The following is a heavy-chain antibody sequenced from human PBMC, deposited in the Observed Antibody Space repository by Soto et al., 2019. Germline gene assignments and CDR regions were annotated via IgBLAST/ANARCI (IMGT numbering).Heavy chain of an antibody. D-gene: IGHD6-19*01. J-gene: IGHJ4*02. Sequence: GGSLRLSCAASGFTFSDAWMSWVRQAPGKGLEWVGLIKKKTDGGTTDYAAPVKGRFTISRDDSKNTLYLQMSSLKTEDTAVYYCRTQWLDWGPGTLVTVSS. CDR2: IKKKTDGGTT. CDR3: RTQWLD. CDR1: GFTFSDAW. V-gene: IGHV3-15*01.